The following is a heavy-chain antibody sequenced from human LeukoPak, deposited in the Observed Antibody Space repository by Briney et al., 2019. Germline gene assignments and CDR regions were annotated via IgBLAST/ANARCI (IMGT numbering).Heavy chain of an antibody. CDR2: TSDRGDYT. CDR1: GFTFSGYS. Sequence: PGGSLRLSCTASGFTFSGYSMNWIRQAPGKGLEWVSGTSDRGDYTYYADSVKGRFTISRDNPKNTLYLQMNSLRAEDTALYFCAKKAQYNGNYPLDYWGQGTLVTVSS. CDR3: AKKAQYNGNYPLDY. V-gene: IGHV3-23*01. J-gene: IGHJ4*02. D-gene: IGHD1-26*01.